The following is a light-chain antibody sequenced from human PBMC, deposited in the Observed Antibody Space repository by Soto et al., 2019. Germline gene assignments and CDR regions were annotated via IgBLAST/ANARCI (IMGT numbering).Light chain of an antibody. Sequence: EIVMTQSPATLSVSPGERATLSCRASQSVSSNFAWYQQNPGQAPRLLIFGASTRATGIPDRFSGSGAGAYFNLTISRLEPADFGVYYCQQYGSSHTFGQGTRLEI. J-gene: IGKJ5*01. CDR2: GAS. CDR3: QQYGSSHT. CDR1: QSVSSN. V-gene: IGKV3D-15*01.